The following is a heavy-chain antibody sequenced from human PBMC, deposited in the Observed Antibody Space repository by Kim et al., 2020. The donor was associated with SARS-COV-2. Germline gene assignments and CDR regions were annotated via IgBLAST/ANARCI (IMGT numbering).Heavy chain of an antibody. CDR1: GFTFSSYA. CDR3: AKKISTTYYYGSGSYNWFDP. J-gene: IGHJ5*02. Sequence: GGSLRLSCAASGFTFSSYAMRWVRQAPGKGLEWVSAISGSGGSTYYADSVKGRFTISRDNSKNTMYLQMNSLRAEDTAVYYCAKKISTTYYYGSGSYNWFDPWVQGSLLTVSS. V-gene: IGHV3-23*01. D-gene: IGHD3-10*01. CDR2: ISGSGGST.